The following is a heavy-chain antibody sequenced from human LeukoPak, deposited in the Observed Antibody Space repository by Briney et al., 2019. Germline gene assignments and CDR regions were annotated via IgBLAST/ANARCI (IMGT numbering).Heavy chain of an antibody. J-gene: IGHJ6*03. V-gene: IGHV1-69*05. CDR1: GDTFSNYA. D-gene: IGHD4-17*01. CDR3: ARERTTVTKLNYYYMDV. CDR2: IIPIFGTA. Sequence: GSSVKVSCKASGDTFSNYAISWVRQAPGQGLEWMGRIIPIFGTANYAQKFQGRVTITTDESTSTAYMELSSLRSEDTAVYYCARERTTVTKLNYYYMDVWGKGTTVTVSS.